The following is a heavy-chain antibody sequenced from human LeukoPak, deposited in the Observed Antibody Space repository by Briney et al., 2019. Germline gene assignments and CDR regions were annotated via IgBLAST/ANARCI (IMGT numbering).Heavy chain of an antibody. J-gene: IGHJ4*02. CDR1: GFTFSSYG. D-gene: IGHD6-13*01. Sequence: GGSLRLSCAASGFTFSSYGMHWVRQAPGKGLEWVAVISYDGSNKYYAGSVKGRFTISRDNSKNTLYLQMNSLRAEDTAVYYCVRGAYSSSWLNFDYWGQGTLVTVSS. CDR2: ISYDGSNK. CDR3: VRGAYSSSWLNFDY. V-gene: IGHV3-30*03.